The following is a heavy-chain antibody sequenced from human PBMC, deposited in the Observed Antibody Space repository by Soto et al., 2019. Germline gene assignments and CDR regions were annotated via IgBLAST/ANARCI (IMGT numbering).Heavy chain of an antibody. D-gene: IGHD6-13*01. CDR1: GYTFTSYY. Sequence: GASVKVSCKASGYTFTSYYMHWVRQAPGQGLEWMGIINPSGGSTSYAQKFQGRVTMTRDTSTSTVYMELSSLRSEDTAVYYCARERRSSSWDTPRPLDYWGQGTLVTVS. V-gene: IGHV1-46*03. CDR2: INPSGGST. CDR3: ARERRSSSWDTPRPLDY. J-gene: IGHJ4*02.